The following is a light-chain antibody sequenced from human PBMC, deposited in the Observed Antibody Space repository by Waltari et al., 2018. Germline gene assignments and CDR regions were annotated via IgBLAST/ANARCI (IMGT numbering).Light chain of an antibody. Sequence: QSALTQPASVSGSPGQSITISCTGTSRDIGTYNFFVSWYQHRPGEAPKLIIYEGNVRPSGVSDRFSGSKSGNAASLTISGLQAEDEAHYYCCSYGVRVFFGGGTKLTVL. J-gene: IGLJ2*01. CDR2: EGN. V-gene: IGLV2-23*01. CDR1: SRDIGTYNFF. CDR3: CSYGVRVF.